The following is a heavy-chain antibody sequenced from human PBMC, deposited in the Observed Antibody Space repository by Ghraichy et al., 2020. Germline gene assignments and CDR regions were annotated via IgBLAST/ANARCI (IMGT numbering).Heavy chain of an antibody. D-gene: IGHD3-10*01. Sequence: GESLNISCKGSGYSFTSYWIGWVRQMPGKGLEWMGIIYPGDSDSRYSPSFQGRVTISADKSITTAYLQWSSLKASDTAMYYCAIFGGSGSSFPSYYFDYWGQGTLVTVSS. V-gene: IGHV5-51*01. CDR1: GYSFTSYW. CDR2: IYPGDSDS. CDR3: AIFGGSGSSFPSYYFDY. J-gene: IGHJ4*02.